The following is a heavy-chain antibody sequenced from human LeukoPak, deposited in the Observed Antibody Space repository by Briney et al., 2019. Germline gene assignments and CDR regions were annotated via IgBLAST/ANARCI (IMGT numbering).Heavy chain of an antibody. D-gene: IGHD4-11*01. CDR3: ARGFYSPHY. Sequence: SETPSLTCTVSGGSISSDYWSWIRQPPGKGLEWIGYIYYSGRTYYNPSLKSRITISVDTSKNQFSLKLSSVTAADTAVYYCARGFYSPHYWGQGTLVSVSS. CDR1: GGSISSDY. J-gene: IGHJ4*02. V-gene: IGHV4-59*01. CDR2: IYYSGRT.